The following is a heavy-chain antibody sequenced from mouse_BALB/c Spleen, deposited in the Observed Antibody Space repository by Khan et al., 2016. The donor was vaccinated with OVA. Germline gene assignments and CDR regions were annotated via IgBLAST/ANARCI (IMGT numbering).Heavy chain of an antibody. Sequence: QVQLKQSGAELMKPGASVKISCKSTGYTFSNYWIEWVQQRLGHGLEWIGEILPGSDTILHNEKFKGKATFTADPSSNTAYIQLSSLTSEDSAFYCCARGARTTYGMDYWGQGASVTVSS. CDR2: ILPGSDTI. CDR3: ARGARTTYGMDY. D-gene: IGHD3-1*01. V-gene: IGHV1-9*01. J-gene: IGHJ4*01. CDR1: GYTFSNYW.